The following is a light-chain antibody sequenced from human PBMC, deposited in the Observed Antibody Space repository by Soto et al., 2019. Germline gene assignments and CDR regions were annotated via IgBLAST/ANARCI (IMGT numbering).Light chain of an antibody. CDR2: AAS. Sequence: DIQLTQSPSSLSASIGDRVTITYRASQYINNYLIWYQQKPTQAPKLLIHAASTLKSGVPSRFIGSGSGTDFTLTISSLQPEDFATYYCQQSHTIPYTFGQGTKVEIK. J-gene: IGKJ2*01. CDR1: QYINNY. CDR3: QQSHTIPYT. V-gene: IGKV1-39*01.